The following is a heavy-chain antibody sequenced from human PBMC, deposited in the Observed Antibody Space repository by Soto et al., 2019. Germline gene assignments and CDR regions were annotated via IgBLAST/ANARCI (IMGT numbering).Heavy chain of an antibody. CDR1: GYTFTSYG. CDR3: ARDAVGGGGYGGGRHGMDV. CDR2: ISAYNGNT. D-gene: IGHD3-10*01. V-gene: IGHV1-18*01. Sequence: ASVKVSCKASGYTFTSYGISWVRQAPGQGLEWMGWISAYNGNTNYAQKLQGRATMTTDTSTGTAYMELRSLRSDDTAVYYCARDAVGGGGYGGGRHGMDVWGQGTTVTVSS. J-gene: IGHJ6*02.